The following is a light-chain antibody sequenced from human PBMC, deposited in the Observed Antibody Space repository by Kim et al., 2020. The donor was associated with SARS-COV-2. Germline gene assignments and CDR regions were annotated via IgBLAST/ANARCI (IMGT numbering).Light chain of an antibody. V-gene: IGLV2-14*03. CDR3: DSYTSSSTPVV. CDR2: GVS. Sequence: SITISCTGTSRDVGTYDYVSWYQQHPGKAPKLLIYGVSNRPSGVSNRFSGSKSGNTASLTISGLQAEDEAVYYCDSYTSSSTPVVFGGGTQLTVL. J-gene: IGLJ2*01. CDR1: SRDVGTYDY.